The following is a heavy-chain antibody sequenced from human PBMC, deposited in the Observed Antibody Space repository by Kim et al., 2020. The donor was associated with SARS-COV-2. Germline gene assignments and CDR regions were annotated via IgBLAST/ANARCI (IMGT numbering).Heavy chain of an antibody. CDR2: IGAAGDT. CDR3: ARVWSGTGAFDI. J-gene: IGHJ3*02. D-gene: IGHD3-10*01. Sequence: GGSLRLSCAASGFTFSNSDMHWVRQAPGKGLEWVSAIGAAGDTYYAVSVKGRFTISRENAKNSLYLQMNSLRAGDTAVYYCARVWSGTGAFDIWGQGTMVTVFS. V-gene: IGHV3-13*01. CDR1: GFTFSNSD.